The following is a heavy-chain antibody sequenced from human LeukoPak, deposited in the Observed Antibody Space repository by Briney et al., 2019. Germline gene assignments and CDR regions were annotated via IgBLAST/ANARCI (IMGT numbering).Heavy chain of an antibody. V-gene: IGHV4-59*01. CDR1: GGSISSYY. CDR2: IHYSGST. Sequence: HSETLSLTCTVSGGSISSYYWSWIRQPPGKGLEWIGYIHYSGSTNYNPSLKSRVTISLDTSKNQFSLKLSSVTAADTAVYYCARDTFGSGSYFDYWGQGALVTVSS. J-gene: IGHJ4*02. CDR3: ARDTFGSGSYFDY. D-gene: IGHD3-10*01.